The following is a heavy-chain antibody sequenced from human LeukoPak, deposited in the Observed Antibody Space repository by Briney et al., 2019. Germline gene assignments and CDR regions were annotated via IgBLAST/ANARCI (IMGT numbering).Heavy chain of an antibody. CDR2: ISSSSSTI. Sequence: GGSLRLSCAASGFTFSSYSMNWVRQAPGKGLEWVSYISSSSSTIYYADSVEGRFTISRDNAKNSLYLQMNSLRAEDTAVYYCARIGGNAIDYWGQGTLVTVSS. D-gene: IGHD4-23*01. V-gene: IGHV3-48*01. J-gene: IGHJ4*02. CDR3: ARIGGNAIDY. CDR1: GFTFSSYS.